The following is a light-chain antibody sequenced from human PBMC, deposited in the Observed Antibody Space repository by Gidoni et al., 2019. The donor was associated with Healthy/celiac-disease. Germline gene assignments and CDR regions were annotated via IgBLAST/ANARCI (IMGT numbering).Light chain of an antibody. CDR1: ALPKQY. CDR3: QSADSSGTYVV. V-gene: IGLV3-25*03. J-gene: IGLJ2*01. CDR2: IDS. Sequence: SYELTQPPSVSVSPGQTARITCSGDALPKQYAYWYRQKPGQAPVLVIYIDSERPSGIPERFSGSSSGTTVTLTISGVKAEDEADYYCQSADSSGTYVVFGGGTKLTVL.